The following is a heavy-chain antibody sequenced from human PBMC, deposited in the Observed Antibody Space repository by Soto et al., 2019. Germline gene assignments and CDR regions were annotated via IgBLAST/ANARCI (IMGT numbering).Heavy chain of an antibody. CDR2: MNPNSGNT. CDR1: GYTFTSYD. J-gene: IGHJ4*02. D-gene: IGHD3-22*01. CDR3: ARGWDSSGYYYFSPFDY. Sequence: ASVKVSCKASGYTFTSYDINWVRQATGQGLEWMGWMNPNSGNTGYAQKFQGRVTITADESTSTAYVELSSLRSEDTAVYYCARGWDSSGYYYFSPFDYWGQGTLVTVSS. V-gene: IGHV1-8*01.